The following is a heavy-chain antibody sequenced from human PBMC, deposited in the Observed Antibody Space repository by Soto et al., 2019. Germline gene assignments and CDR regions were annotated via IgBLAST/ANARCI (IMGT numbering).Heavy chain of an antibody. V-gene: IGHV4-31*03. J-gene: IGHJ3*02. D-gene: IGHD2-21*02. CDR3: ARDMPAYCGGDCYSGAFDI. CDR2: IYYSGST. CDR1: GGSISSGGYY. Sequence: QVQLQESGPGLVKPSQTLSLTCTVSGGSISSGGYYWSWIRQHPGKGLEWIGYIYYSGSTYYNPSLKGSVTISVDTSKNQFSLKLSSATAADTAVYYCARDMPAYCGGDCYSGAFDIWGQGTMVTVSS.